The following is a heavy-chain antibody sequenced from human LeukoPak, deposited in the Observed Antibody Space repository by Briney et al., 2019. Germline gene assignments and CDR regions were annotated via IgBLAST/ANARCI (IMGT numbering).Heavy chain of an antibody. CDR2: ISGSGGST. CDR1: GFTFSSYD. J-gene: IGHJ4*02. Sequence: GGSLRLSCAASGFTFSSYDMSWVRQAPGKGLEWASAISGSGGSTYYADSVKGRFTISRENSKNTLHLQMNSLRTEDTAVYYCAKDHYYYGSGIYFMHYFDYWGQGTLVTVSS. V-gene: IGHV3-23*01. D-gene: IGHD3-10*01. CDR3: AKDHYYYGSGIYFMHYFDY.